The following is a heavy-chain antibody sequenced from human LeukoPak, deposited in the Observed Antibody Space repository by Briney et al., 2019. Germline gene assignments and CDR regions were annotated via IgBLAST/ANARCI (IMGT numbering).Heavy chain of an antibody. CDR3: ARDGVVPAAISDAFDI. CDR1: GFTFSSYA. D-gene: IGHD2-2*02. V-gene: IGHV3-30-3*01. CDR2: ISYDGSNK. J-gene: IGHJ3*02. Sequence: SGGSLRLSCAASGFTFSSYAMHWVRQAPGKGLEWVAVISYDGSNKYYADSVKGRFTISRDNSKNTLYLQMNSLRAEDTVVYYCARDGVVPAAISDAFDIWGQGTMVTVSS.